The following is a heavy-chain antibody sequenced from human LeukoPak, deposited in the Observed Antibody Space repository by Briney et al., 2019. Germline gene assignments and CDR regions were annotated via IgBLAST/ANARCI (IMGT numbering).Heavy chain of an antibody. Sequence: PGGSLRLSCAASGFTFSRYAMSWVRQAPGRGREWVSALSDSGGSTYYADSVKGRFTISRDNSKNTLYLQMNSLRDEDTAVYYCARDPNADDFGGKPQRGDYWGQGTPVTVSS. CDR1: GFTFSRYA. CDR2: LSDSGGST. J-gene: IGHJ4*02. D-gene: IGHD4-23*01. CDR3: ARDPNADDFGGKPQRGDY. V-gene: IGHV3-23*01.